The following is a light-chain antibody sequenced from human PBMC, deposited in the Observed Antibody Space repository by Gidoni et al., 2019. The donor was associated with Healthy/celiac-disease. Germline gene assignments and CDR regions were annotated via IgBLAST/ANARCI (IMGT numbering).Light chain of an antibody. V-gene: IGKV3-11*01. CDR2: DAS. Sequence: EIVLTQSPATLSLSPGERATLSCRASQSVSSYLAWYQQKPGQAPRLLIYDASNRATGIPARFSGSGSGTDFTLTISSLEPEDFAVYYCQQRSNWPPVLFTFXPXTKVDIK. CDR1: QSVSSY. CDR3: QQRSNWPPVLFT. J-gene: IGKJ3*01.